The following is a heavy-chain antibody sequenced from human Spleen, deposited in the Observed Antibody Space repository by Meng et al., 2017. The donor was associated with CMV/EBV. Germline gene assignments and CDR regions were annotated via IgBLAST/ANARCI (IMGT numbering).Heavy chain of an antibody. Sequence: AVSGGSLSVYYWAWIRQRPGEGLGWIGEFNHVRSNHFNPYLTGRVIISVDTSKIPCSLPLNSVTAADTAVYYCARGAGNFWSEYRTPWGQGTLVTVSS. J-gene: IGHJ5*02. V-gene: IGHV4-34*01. CDR2: FNHVRSN. CDR1: GGSLSVYY. D-gene: IGHD3-3*01. CDR3: ARGAGNFWSEYRTP.